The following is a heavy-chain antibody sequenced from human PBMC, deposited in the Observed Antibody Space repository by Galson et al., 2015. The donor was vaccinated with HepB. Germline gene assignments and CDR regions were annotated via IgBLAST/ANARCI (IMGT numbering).Heavy chain of an antibody. D-gene: IGHD2-15*01. Sequence: SLRLSCAASGFTFSSYSMNWVRQAPGKGLEWVSSISSSSNYIYYADSVKGRFTISRDNAKNSLYLQMNSLRAEDTAVYYCARDQGGTGWFDPWGQGTLVTVSS. V-gene: IGHV3-21*01. J-gene: IGHJ5*02. CDR3: ARDQGGTGWFDP. CDR2: ISSSSNYI. CDR1: GFTFSSYS.